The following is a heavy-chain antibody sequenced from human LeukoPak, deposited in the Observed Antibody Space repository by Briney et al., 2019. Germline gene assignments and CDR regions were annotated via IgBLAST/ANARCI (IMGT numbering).Heavy chain of an antibody. J-gene: IGHJ4*02. CDR3: ARAFMYYYDSSGYSYYFDY. CDR2: ISSSSSTI. V-gene: IGHV3-48*04. D-gene: IGHD3-22*01. Sequence: GGSLRLSCAASGFTFSSYWMHWVRQAPGKGLEWVSYISSSSSTIYYADSVKGRFTISRDNAKNSLYLQMNSLRAEDTAVYYCARAFMYYYDSSGYSYYFDYWGQGTLVTVSS. CDR1: GFTFSSYW.